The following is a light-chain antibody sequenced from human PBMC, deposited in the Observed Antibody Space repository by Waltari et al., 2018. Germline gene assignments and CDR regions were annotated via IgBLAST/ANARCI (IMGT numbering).Light chain of an antibody. CDR1: SGSLHTHAN. CDR3: ALYMGSGIWV. J-gene: IGLJ3*02. Sequence: QTVVTQEPSLSVSPGGTITLTFALSSGSLHTHANPPWYQQTPGQAPRTLVYKANARSSGVPDRFSGSILGNTAALTITGAQADDESDYYCALYMGSGIWVFGGGTRLTVL. CDR2: KAN. V-gene: IGLV8-61*01.